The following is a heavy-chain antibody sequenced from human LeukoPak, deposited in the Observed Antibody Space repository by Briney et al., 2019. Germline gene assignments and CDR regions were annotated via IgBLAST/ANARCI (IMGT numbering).Heavy chain of an antibody. D-gene: IGHD1-26*01. V-gene: IGHV3-30*18. J-gene: IGHJ4*02. Sequence: PGRSLRLSCAASGFTFSGYGMHWVRQAPGKGLEWVAVISFDGSYEYYADSVKGRFTISRDTSKNTLYLQMNSLRVEDTAVYYCAKDRGGSYRGAFDYWGQGTLVTVSS. CDR1: GFTFSGYG. CDR3: AKDRGGSYRGAFDY. CDR2: ISFDGSYE.